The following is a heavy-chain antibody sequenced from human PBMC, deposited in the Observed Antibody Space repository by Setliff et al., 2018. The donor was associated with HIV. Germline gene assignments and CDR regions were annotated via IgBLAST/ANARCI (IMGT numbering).Heavy chain of an antibody. J-gene: IGHJ4*02. CDR1: GGSISSYY. V-gene: IGHV4-4*07. CDR2: IYISGST. D-gene: IGHD1-1*01. CDR3: ASAGSGTRAPPRY. Sequence: SETLSLTCTVSGGSISSYYWSWIRQPAGKGLEWIGHIYISGSTNYNPSLKSRVTISLDTSKNQFSLKLTPVTAADTAVYYCASAGSGTRAPPRYWGQGTLVTVSS.